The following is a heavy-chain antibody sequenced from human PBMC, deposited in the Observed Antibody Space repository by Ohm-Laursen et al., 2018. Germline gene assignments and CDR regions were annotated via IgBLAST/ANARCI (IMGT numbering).Heavy chain of an antibody. D-gene: IGHD2-8*01. V-gene: IGHV3-11*01. Sequence: GSLRLSCAASGFTFSDYYMSWIRQAPGKGLEWVSYISSSGTTIYYADSVKGRFTISRDNAKNSLYLQMNSLRAEDTAVYYCAGGYCTNGVCSHYHGMDVGGQGTTVTVSS. CDR1: GFTFSDYY. CDR2: ISSSGTTI. J-gene: IGHJ6*02. CDR3: AGGYCTNGVCSHYHGMDV.